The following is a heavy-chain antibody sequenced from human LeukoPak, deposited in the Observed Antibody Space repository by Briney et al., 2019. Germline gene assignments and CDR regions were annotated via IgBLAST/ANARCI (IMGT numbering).Heavy chain of an antibody. J-gene: IGHJ4*02. Sequence: SETLSLTRTVSGGSISSSDYYWGWIRQPPGKGLEWIGTIYYSGNTFYNASLTSRVTISVDTSKNQFALKLISVTAADTAVYYCARLGLSGSWYADYWGQGTLVTVSS. D-gene: IGHD6-13*01. CDR3: ARLGLSGSWYADY. CDR1: GGSISSSDYY. V-gene: IGHV4-39*01. CDR2: IYYSGNT.